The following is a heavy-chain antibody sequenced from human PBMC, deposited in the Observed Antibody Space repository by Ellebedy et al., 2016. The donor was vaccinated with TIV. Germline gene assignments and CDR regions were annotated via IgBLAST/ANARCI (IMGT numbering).Heavy chain of an antibody. CDR3: AREGSNLNWFDV. CDR2: ISGGGTST. D-gene: IGHD3-10*01. V-gene: IGHV3-11*04. J-gene: IGHJ5*02. Sequence: AGSLRLSCAASGFTVSDYYMSWVRQAPGKGLEWIAYISGGGTSTYYADSVKGRFTISRDSAKNSVYLQMNSLRDEDTAVYYCAREGSNLNWFDVWGQGTLVTVSS. CDR1: GFTVSDYY.